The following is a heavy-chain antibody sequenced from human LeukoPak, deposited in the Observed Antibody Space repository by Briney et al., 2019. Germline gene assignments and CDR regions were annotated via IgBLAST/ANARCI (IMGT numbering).Heavy chain of an antibody. V-gene: IGHV1-8*01. CDR3: ARTPQFSYDFWSGYGAYYYYYMDV. Sequence: ASVKVSCKASGYTFTSYDINWVRQATGQGLEWMGWMNPNSGNTGYAQKFQGRVTITRNTSISTAYMELSSLRSEDTAVYYCARTPQFSYDFWSGYGAYYYYYMDVWGKGTTVTVSS. D-gene: IGHD3-3*01. J-gene: IGHJ6*03. CDR2: MNPNSGNT. CDR1: GYTFTSYD.